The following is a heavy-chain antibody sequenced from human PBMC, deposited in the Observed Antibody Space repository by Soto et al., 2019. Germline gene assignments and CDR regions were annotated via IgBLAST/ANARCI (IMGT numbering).Heavy chain of an antibody. V-gene: IGHV4-31*03. CDR2: IYYSGST. Sequence: TLSLTCTVSGGSISSGGYYWSWIRQHPGKGLEWIGYIYYSGSTYYNPSLKSRVTISVDTSKNQFSLKLSSVTAADTAVYYCAREQHWDDIVPTGLNYFDYWGQGTLVTVSS. D-gene: IGHD2-8*01. CDR3: AREQHWDDIVPTGLNYFDY. J-gene: IGHJ4*02. CDR1: GGSISSGGYY.